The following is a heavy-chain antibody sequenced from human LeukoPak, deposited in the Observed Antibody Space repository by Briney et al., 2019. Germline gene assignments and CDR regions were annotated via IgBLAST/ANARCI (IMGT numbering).Heavy chain of an antibody. J-gene: IGHJ4*02. V-gene: IGHV1-69*13. CDR2: IIPIFGTA. D-gene: IGHD6-13*01. CDR1: GGTFSSYA. CDR3: ARYLSVAAAGPYFDY. Sequence: GASVKVSCTASGGTFSSYAISWVRQAPGQGLEWMGGIIPIFGTANYAQKFQGRVTITADESTSTAYMELSSLRSEDTAVYYCARYLSVAAAGPYFDYWGQGTLVTVSS.